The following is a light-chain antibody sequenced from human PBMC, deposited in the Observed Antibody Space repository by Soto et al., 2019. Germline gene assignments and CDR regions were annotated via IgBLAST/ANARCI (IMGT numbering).Light chain of an antibody. J-gene: IGKJ1*01. CDR3: HQYGRSPWT. CDR2: GAS. V-gene: IGKV3-20*01. CDR1: QSVTSNY. Sequence: EIVLTQSPGTLSLSPGERATLSCRASQSVTSNYLAWYQQKPGQAPRLLIYGASSRATGIPDRFSGSGSGTDFTLTIIRLEPEDFAVYYCHQYGRSPWTFGQGTKVEIK.